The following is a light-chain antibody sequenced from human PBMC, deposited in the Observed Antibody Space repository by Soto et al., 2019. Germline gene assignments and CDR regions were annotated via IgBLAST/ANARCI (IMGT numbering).Light chain of an antibody. CDR1: SSNIGSNY. J-gene: IGLJ1*01. CDR2: RTY. CDR3: AAWDDTLSAYV. V-gene: IGLV1-47*01. Sequence: QPVLTQPPSASGTPGQRVTISCSGSSSNIGSNYVYWHQQLPGTAPKLLIYRTYQRPSGVPDRFSGSKSGTSASLAISGLRSEDEADYYCAAWDDTLSAYVFGVGTKLTVL.